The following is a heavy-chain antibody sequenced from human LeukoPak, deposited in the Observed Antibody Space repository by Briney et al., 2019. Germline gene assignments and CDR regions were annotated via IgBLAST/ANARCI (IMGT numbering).Heavy chain of an antibody. D-gene: IGHD2-2*01. CDR3: AREGICSSTSCPHFDY. J-gene: IGHJ4*02. CDR1: GFTFSSYA. V-gene: IGHV3-30*04. Sequence: GRSLRLSCAASGFTFSSYAMHWVRQAPGKGLEWVAVISYDGSNKYYADSVKGRFTISRDNSKNTPYLQMNSLRAEDTAVYYCAREGICSSTSCPHFDYWGQGTLVTVSS. CDR2: ISYDGSNK.